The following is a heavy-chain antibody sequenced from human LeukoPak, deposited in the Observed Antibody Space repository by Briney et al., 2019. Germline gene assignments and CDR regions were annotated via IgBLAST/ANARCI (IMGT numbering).Heavy chain of an antibody. J-gene: IGHJ4*02. Sequence: PGGSLRLSCAASGFTFSSCSMNWVRQAPGKGLEWVSYISSGSSSIYYADSVKGRFTISRDNAENSLYLQMNSLRDEDTAVYYCARGRATGRSGGDYWGQGTLVTVSP. V-gene: IGHV3-48*02. CDR1: GFTFSSCS. CDR3: ARGRATGRSGGDY. CDR2: ISSGSSSI. D-gene: IGHD3-9*01.